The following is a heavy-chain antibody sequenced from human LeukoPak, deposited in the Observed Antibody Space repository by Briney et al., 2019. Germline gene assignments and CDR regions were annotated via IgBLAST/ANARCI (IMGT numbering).Heavy chain of an antibody. CDR3: GRYGLKLRYFDWVTSDP. Sequence: PSETLSLTCAVAAYSISSGYYWGWIRQPPGKGLEWIGSIYHSGSTYYNPSLKSRVTISVDTSKNQFSLNLSSVTAANTAVYYCGRYGLKLRYFDWVTSDPWGQGTLVTVSS. CDR2: IYHSGST. J-gene: IGHJ5*02. V-gene: IGHV4-38-2*01. CDR1: AYSISSGYY. D-gene: IGHD3-9*01.